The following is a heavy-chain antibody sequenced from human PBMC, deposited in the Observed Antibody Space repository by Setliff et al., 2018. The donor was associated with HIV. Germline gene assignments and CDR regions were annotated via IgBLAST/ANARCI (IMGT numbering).Heavy chain of an antibody. Sequence: PSETLSLTCTVSGDSISSYYWSWIRQPPGKGLEWLGEINHSGSTAYNLALESRTTISMDTSKNYFSLKLTSVTAADTAVYYCARVDCSSTSCYRDYYYYMDVWGKGTTVTVS. J-gene: IGHJ6*03. CDR2: INHSGST. CDR1: GDSISSYY. CDR3: ARVDCSSTSCYRDYYYYMDV. D-gene: IGHD2-2*01. V-gene: IGHV4-34*01.